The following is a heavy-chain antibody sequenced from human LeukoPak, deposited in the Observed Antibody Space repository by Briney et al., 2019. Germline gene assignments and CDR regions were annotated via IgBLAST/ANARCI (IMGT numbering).Heavy chain of an antibody. J-gene: IGHJ4*02. CDR2: ISQDGSEK. CDR1: GFTFSGSA. CDR3: ARAVGSSGCDY. Sequence: GGSLRLSCAASGFTFSGSAMHWVRQAPGKGLEWVAKISQDGSEKYYEDSVKGRFTISRDNGKNSLSLQMNSLRVEDTAVYYCARAVGSSGCDYWGQGTLVTVSS. D-gene: IGHD5-12*01. V-gene: IGHV3-7*01.